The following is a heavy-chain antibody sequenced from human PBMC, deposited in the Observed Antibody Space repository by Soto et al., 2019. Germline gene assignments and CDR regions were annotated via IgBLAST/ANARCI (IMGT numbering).Heavy chain of an antibody. CDR2: IYYSGST. V-gene: IGHV4-39*01. Sequence: QLLESGPGLVKPSETLSLTCTVSGGSISSSSYYWGWIRQPPGKGLEWIGNIYYSGSTYYNPSLKSRVTISVDTSKNQFSLKLSSVTAADTAVYYCARRDSSPDAFDIWGQGTMVTVSS. CDR3: ARRDSSPDAFDI. D-gene: IGHD3-22*01. J-gene: IGHJ3*02. CDR1: GGSISSSSYY.